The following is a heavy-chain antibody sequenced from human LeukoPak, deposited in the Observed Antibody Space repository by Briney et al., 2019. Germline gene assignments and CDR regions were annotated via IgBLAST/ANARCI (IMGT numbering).Heavy chain of an antibody. CDR3: AKGSRRESDWGSYFDH. CDR2: ISGSGGST. CDR1: GFTFSSYW. D-gene: IGHD2-21*02. V-gene: IGHV3-23*01. J-gene: IGHJ4*02. Sequence: GGSLRLSCAASGFTFSSYWMSWVRQAPGKGLEWVTTISGSGGSTYYADSVEGRFTISRDNSRNTLYLQMNSLRAEDTAVYYCAKGSRRESDWGSYFDHWGQGTLVTVSS.